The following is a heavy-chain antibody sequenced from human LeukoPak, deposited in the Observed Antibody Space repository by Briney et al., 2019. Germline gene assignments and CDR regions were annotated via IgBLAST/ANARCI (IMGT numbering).Heavy chain of an antibody. CDR3: ARGYCRSTSCHEPPLYGMDV. V-gene: IGHV1-18*04. CDR2: ISTYSGNT. CDR1: GYIFTSYN. J-gene: IGHJ6*02. D-gene: IGHD2-2*01. Sequence: ASVKVSCKASGYIFTSYNMHWVRQAPGQGLEWMGWISTYSGNTNYAQQVQGRVTMTSDTSTSTVYMELRSLRSDDTAVYYCARGYCRSTSCHEPPLYGMDVWGQGTTVTVS.